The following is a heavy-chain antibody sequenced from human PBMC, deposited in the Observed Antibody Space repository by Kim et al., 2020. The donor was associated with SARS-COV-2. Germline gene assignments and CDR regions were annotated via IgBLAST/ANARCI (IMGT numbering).Heavy chain of an antibody. Sequence: GGSLRLSCAASGFTFSSYAMHWVRQAPGKGLEWVAVISYDGSNKYYADSVKGRFTISRDNSKNTLYLQMNSLKAEDTAVYYCARVGTTVPYYYYYGMDVWGQGTTVTVSS. D-gene: IGHD4-4*01. J-gene: IGHJ6*02. V-gene: IGHV3-30-3*01. CDR1: GFTFSSYA. CDR2: ISYDGSNK. CDR3: ARVGTTVPYYYYYGMDV.